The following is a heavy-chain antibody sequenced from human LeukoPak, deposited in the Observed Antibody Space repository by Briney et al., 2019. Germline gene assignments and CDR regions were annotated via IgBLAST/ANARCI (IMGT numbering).Heavy chain of an antibody. V-gene: IGHV1-46*01. D-gene: IGHD1-26*01. J-gene: IGHJ5*02. Sequence: ASVKVSCKASGYTFTGYYMHWVRQAPGQGLEWMGIINPSGGSTSYAQKFQGRVTMTRDTSTSTVYMELSSLRSEDTAVYYCARPSSPIGGWFDPWGQGTLVTVSS. CDR3: ARPSSPIGGWFDP. CDR1: GYTFTGYY. CDR2: INPSGGST.